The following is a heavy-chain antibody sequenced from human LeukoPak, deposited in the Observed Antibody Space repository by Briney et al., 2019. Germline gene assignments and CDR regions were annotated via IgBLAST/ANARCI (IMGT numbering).Heavy chain of an antibody. CDR1: GGSISSSSYY. D-gene: IGHD3-10*01. J-gene: IGHJ4*02. CDR2: IYYSGST. Sequence: SETLSLTCTVSGGSISSSSYYWGWIRQPPGEGLEWIGSIYYSGSTYYNPSLKSRVTISVDMSKNQFSLKLSSVTAADTAVYYCAAMVRGVIIVSYWGQGTLVTVSS. CDR3: AAMVRGVIIVSY. V-gene: IGHV4-39*01.